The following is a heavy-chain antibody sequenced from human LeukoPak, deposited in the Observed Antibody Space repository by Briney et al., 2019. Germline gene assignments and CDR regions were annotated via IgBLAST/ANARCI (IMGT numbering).Heavy chain of an antibody. CDR1: GFTFSSHS. D-gene: IGHD5-18*01. V-gene: IGHV3-21*06. J-gene: IGHJ4*02. CDR3: ARDEDSYGLFFDY. CDR2: ISSSSSYI. Sequence: KPGGSLRLSCAASGFTFSSHSMNWVRQAPGKGLEWVSSISSSSSYIYYADSVKGRFTISRDNAKNLLYLQMNSLRAEDTAVYYCARDEDSYGLFFDYWGQGTLVTVSS.